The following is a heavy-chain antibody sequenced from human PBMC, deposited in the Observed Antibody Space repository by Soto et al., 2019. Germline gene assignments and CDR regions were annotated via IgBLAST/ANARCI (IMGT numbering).Heavy chain of an antibody. CDR2: ISSSSSYI. Sequence: GGSLRLSCAASGFTFSSYSMNWVRQAPGKGLEWVSSISSSSSYIYYADSVKGRFTISRDNAKNSLYLQMNSLRAEDTAVYYCARASESYYYYGMDVWGQGTTVTVSS. CDR3: ARASESYYYYGMDV. D-gene: IGHD6-19*01. CDR1: GFTFSSYS. J-gene: IGHJ6*02. V-gene: IGHV3-21*01.